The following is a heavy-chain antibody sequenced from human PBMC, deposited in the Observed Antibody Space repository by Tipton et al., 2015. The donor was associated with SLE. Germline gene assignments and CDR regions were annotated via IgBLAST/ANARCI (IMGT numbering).Heavy chain of an antibody. J-gene: IGHJ4*02. Sequence: SLRLSCAASGFTFSSYSMNWVRQAPGKGLEWVSYISSSSSTIYYPDSVKGRFTISRDKAKNSLYLQMNSLGAEETAGYYCAKPGLSRGVVGALGYWGQGTLVTVSS. CDR1: GFTFSSYS. CDR2: ISSSSSTI. V-gene: IGHV3-48*01. CDR3: AKPGLSRGVVGALGY. D-gene: IGHD1-26*01.